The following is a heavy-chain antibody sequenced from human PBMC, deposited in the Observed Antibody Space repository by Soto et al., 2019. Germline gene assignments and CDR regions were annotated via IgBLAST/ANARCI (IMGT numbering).Heavy chain of an antibody. CDR2: IGSRTSDI. J-gene: IGHJ3*02. CDR3: VRDYYDTSGYPNTFDM. V-gene: IGHV3-21*01. CDR1: GFTLSRHT. Sequence: SLRLSCAASGFTLSRHTMNWVRQAPGKGLEWVSFIGSRTSDIYYADSVKGRFTISRDNAKNSLYLDLTRLRAEDTAVYFCVRDYYDTSGYPNTFDMWGQGTMVTVSS. D-gene: IGHD3-22*01.